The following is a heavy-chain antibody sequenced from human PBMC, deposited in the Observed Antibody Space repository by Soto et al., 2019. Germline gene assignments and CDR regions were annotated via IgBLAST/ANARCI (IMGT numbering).Heavy chain of an antibody. V-gene: IGHV1-3*01. CDR1: GYTFSDFY. D-gene: IGHD2-21*02. CDR2: INVGNGNT. CDR3: ARSIVVVTAADY. Sequence: ASVKVSCKASGYTFSDFYISWVRQAPGQGLEWMGWINVGNGNTKYSQKFQGRVTITRDTSASTAYMELSSLRSEDTAVYYCARSIVVVTAADYWGQGTLVTVSS. J-gene: IGHJ4*02.